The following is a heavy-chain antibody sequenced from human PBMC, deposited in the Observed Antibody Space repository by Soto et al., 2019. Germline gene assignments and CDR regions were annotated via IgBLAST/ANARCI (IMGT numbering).Heavy chain of an antibody. V-gene: IGHV1-69*13. CDR1: GGTFSSYA. CDR3: ARDTVTAMSPYYYYSGMDV. D-gene: IGHD5-18*01. CDR2: IIPIFGTA. Sequence: SVKVSCKASGGTFSSYAISWVRQAPGQGLEWMGGIIPIFGTANYAQKFQGRVTITADESTSTAYMELSSLRSEDTAVYYCARDTVTAMSPYYYYSGMDVWGQGTTVTVSS. J-gene: IGHJ6*02.